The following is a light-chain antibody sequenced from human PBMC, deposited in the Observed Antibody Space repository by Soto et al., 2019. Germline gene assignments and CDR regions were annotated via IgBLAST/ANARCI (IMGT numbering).Light chain of an antibody. J-gene: IGKJ4*01. CDR2: HAS. Sequence: EIVMTQSPATLSVSPGERATLSCRASESVSNNLAWYQQKPGQAPRLLIYHASTRATGIPARFSGSGSGTELTLTIPSLQPEDSAAYYCQQYNKWPLTFGGGTRVEIK. CDR3: QQYNKWPLT. V-gene: IGKV3-15*01. CDR1: ESVSNN.